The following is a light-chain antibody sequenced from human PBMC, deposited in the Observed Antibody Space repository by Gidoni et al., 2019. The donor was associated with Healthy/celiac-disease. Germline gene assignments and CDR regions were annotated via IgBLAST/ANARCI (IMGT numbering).Light chain of an antibody. J-gene: IGLJ2*01. CDR2: KDS. V-gene: IGLV3-25*03. Sequence: SYELTQPPSVSVSPGQTARNTCSGDALPKQYAYWYQQKPGQAPVLVIYKDSERPSGIPERFSGSSSGTTVTLTISGVQAEDEADYYCQSADSSGIYRFGGGTKLTVL. CDR1: ALPKQY. CDR3: QSADSSGIYR.